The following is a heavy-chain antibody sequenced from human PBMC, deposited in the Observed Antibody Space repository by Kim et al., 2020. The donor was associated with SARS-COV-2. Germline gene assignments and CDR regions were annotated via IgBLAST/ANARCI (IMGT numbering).Heavy chain of an antibody. Sequence: GGSLRLSCASSGFTFASFAMSWVRQAPGKGLEWVSAIGANGERTNFADSVKGRFTISRDNSKKTLYLQMNSLRAEDTAIYYCAKRGDYRSFDIWGQGAMVTVS. J-gene: IGHJ3*02. CDR2: IGANGERT. V-gene: IGHV3-23*01. D-gene: IGHD4-17*01. CDR3: AKRGDYRSFDI. CDR1: GFTFASFA.